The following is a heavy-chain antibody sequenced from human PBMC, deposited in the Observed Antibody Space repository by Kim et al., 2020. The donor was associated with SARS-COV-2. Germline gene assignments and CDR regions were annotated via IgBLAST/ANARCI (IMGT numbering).Heavy chain of an antibody. V-gene: IGHV1-8*01. D-gene: IGHD3-10*01. CDR3: ARERAISGRPLDP. Sequence: ASVKVSCKASGYSFTSFEINWVRQAAGQGLEWMGWIHPMTGNTGYAQKFQGRVTMSRDTSTNTVYMDLSSLRSDETAVYYCARERAISGRPLDPWGQGTLVTVSS. CDR2: IHPMTGNT. J-gene: IGHJ5*02. CDR1: GYSFTSFE.